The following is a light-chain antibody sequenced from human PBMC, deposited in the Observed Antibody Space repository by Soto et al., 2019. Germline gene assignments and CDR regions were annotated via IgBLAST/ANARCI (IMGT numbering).Light chain of an antibody. CDR1: QTISSSY. V-gene: IGKV3D-20*02. CDR2: GAS. CDR3: QQRSNWPPPT. Sequence: EIVLTQSPGTLSLSPGERATLSCRASQTISSSYFAWYQQKPGQAPRLLISGASSRATGIPDRFSGRGSGTDFSLTISRLEPEDFAVYYCQQRSNWPPPTFGQGTRLEIK. J-gene: IGKJ5*01.